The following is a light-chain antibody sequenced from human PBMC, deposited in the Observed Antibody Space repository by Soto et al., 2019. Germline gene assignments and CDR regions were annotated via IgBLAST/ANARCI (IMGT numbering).Light chain of an antibody. CDR2: GNS. Sequence: QSALTQPRSVSGAPGQRVTISCTGSSSNIGAGYDVHWYQQLPGTAPKLLIYGNSNRPSGVPDRFSGSKSGTSASLAITGLQAEDEADYYCQSYDSNLSGSPYVFGTGTKVTVL. CDR1: SSNIGAGYD. V-gene: IGLV1-40*01. CDR3: QSYDSNLSGSPYV. J-gene: IGLJ1*01.